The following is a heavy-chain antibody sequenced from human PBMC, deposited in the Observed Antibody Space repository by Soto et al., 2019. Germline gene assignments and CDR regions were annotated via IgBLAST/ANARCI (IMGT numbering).Heavy chain of an antibody. CDR3: ARSGYGSGSYPVLS. D-gene: IGHD3-10*01. CDR2: FDPEDGET. CDR1: GYTLTELS. Sequence: ASVKVSCKVSGYTLTELSMHWVRQAPGKGLEWMGGFDPEDGETIYAQKFQGRVTMTGDTSTDTAYMELSSLRSEDTAVYYCARSGYGSGSYPVLSWGQGTLVTVSS. V-gene: IGHV1-24*01. J-gene: IGHJ5*02.